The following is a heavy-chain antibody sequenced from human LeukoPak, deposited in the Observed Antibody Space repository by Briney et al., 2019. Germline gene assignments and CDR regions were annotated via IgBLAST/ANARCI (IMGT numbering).Heavy chain of an antibody. CDR1: GFIFSSYS. Sequence: PGGSLRLSCAASGFIFSSYSLNWVRLAPGKGLEWVSSISSSSSYIYYADSVKGRFTISRDNAKNSLYLQMNSLRAEDTAVYYCARGTYCGGDCYKVAIFDYWGQGTLVTVSS. J-gene: IGHJ4*02. D-gene: IGHD2-21*02. CDR2: ISSSSSYI. V-gene: IGHV3-21*01. CDR3: ARGTYCGGDCYKVAIFDY.